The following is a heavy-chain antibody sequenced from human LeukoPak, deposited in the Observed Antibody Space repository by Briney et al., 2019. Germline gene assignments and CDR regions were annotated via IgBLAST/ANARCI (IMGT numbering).Heavy chain of an antibody. CDR3: ATLDDYGGA. V-gene: IGHV4-34*01. CDR1: GGSFSGYY. Sequence: SETLSLTCAVYGGSFSGYYWSWIRQPPGKGLEWIGEINHSGSTNYNPSLKSRVTISVDTSKNQFSLKLSSVTAADTALYYCATLDDYGGAWGQGTLVTVSS. D-gene: IGHD4-23*01. J-gene: IGHJ4*02. CDR2: INHSGST.